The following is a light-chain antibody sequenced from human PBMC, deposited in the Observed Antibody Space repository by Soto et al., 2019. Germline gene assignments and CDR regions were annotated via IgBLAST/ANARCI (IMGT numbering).Light chain of an antibody. V-gene: IGLV1-44*01. Sequence: LTQPPSSSETPGQTVSISFSGSNSNIASNTVNWYQHLPGTAPKLLIYYNNQRPSGVPDRFSGSKSGTSASLAISGLQSEDESDYYCAAWDDTLKRYVFGTGTKVTVL. CDR3: AAWDDTLKRYV. CDR1: NSNIASNT. CDR2: YNN. J-gene: IGLJ1*01.